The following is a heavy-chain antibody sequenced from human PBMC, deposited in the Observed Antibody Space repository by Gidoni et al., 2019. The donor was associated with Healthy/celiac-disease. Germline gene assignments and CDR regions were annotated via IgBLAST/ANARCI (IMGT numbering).Heavy chain of an antibody. CDR2: IDPCDPDT. CDR1: GYSFTSYW. CDR3: ARGGGIAARPLDY. V-gene: IGHV5-51*01. D-gene: IGHD6-6*01. J-gene: IGHJ4*02. Sequence: EVQLVQSGAEVKKRGESLTISCKGSGYSFTSYWIGWVRQMPGKGLEWMGIIDPCDPDTRYSPAFQGQVTISADKSISTAYLQWSSLKASDTAMDYCARGGGIAARPLDYWGQGTLVTVSS.